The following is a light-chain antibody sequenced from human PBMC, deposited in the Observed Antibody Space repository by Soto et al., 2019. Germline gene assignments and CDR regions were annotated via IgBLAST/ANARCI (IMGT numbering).Light chain of an antibody. CDR1: QSVSSN. Sequence: IAMTQSPATLSVSPGERATLSCRASQSVSSNLAWYQQKPGQAPRLLIYGASTRATGIPARFSGSGSGTEFTLTISSLQSEDFAVYYCQQYNNWPGTFGQGTKGEIK. CDR2: GAS. J-gene: IGKJ1*01. V-gene: IGKV3-15*01. CDR3: QQYNNWPGT.